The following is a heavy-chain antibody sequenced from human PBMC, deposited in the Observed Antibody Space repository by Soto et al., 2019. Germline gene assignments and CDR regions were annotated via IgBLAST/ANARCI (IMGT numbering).Heavy chain of an antibody. CDR3: ARGGSTVVTPDDY. D-gene: IGHD4-17*01. V-gene: IGHV3-64*01. Sequence: EVQLVESGGGLVQPGGSLRLSCAASGFTFSSYAMHWVRQAPGKGLEYVSAISSNGGSTYYANSVKGRFTISRDNSKNTLYLQMGSLRAEDMAVYYFARGGSTVVTPDDYWGQGTLVTVSS. CDR2: ISSNGGST. CDR1: GFTFSSYA. J-gene: IGHJ4*02.